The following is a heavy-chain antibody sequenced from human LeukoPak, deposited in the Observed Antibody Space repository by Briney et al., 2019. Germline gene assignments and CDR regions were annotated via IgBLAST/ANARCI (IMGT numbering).Heavy chain of an antibody. CDR2: ISDSGSPI. Sequence: GGSLRLSCEASGFTFSSYEMNWVRQAPGKGLEWVSYISDSGSPIYYADSVKGRFTISRDNAKNSLYLQMNSLRAEDTAVYCCARGGSYFSLDPWGQGILVTVSS. CDR3: ARGGSYFSLDP. D-gene: IGHD1-26*01. J-gene: IGHJ5*02. CDR1: GFTFSSYE. V-gene: IGHV3-48*03.